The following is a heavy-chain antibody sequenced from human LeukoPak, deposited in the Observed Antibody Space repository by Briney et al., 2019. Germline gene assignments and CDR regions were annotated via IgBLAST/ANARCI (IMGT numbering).Heavy chain of an antibody. D-gene: IGHD1-1*01. CDR2: IYYSGST. Sequence: SETLSLTCAVYGGSFGGYYWNGIRQPPGKGLEWIGYIYYSGSTNYNPSLKSRVTISVDTSKNQFSLKLSSVTAADTAVYYCARGRTGAFDIWGQGTMVTISS. CDR1: GGSFGGYY. V-gene: IGHV4-59*01. J-gene: IGHJ3*02. CDR3: ARGRTGAFDI.